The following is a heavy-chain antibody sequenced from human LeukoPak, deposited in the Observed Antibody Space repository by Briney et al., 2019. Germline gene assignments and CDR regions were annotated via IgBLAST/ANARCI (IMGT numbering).Heavy chain of an antibody. V-gene: IGHV3-64D*09. D-gene: IGHD1-1*01. CDR1: GFTFSSYA. Sequence: GGPLRLSCSASGFTFSSYAMHWVRQAPGKGLEYVSAIGSNGGSTYYADSVKGRFTISRDNSKNTLYLQMSSLRAEDTAVYYCVKDGLEEVFDIWGQGTMVTVSS. J-gene: IGHJ3*02. CDR3: VKDGLEEVFDI. CDR2: IGSNGGST.